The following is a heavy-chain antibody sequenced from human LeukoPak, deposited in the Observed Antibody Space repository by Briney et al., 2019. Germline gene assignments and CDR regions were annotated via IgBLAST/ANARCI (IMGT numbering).Heavy chain of an antibody. CDR3: TRYCSGATCYSPKLFDS. D-gene: IGHD2-15*01. Sequence: SETLSLTCAVSGYSISTGYHWGWIRQSPGTWLEWIGSIYHSGNTYYNPSLKSRVTISVDTSMNQFSLKVTSVTAADTAVYARTRYCSGATCYSPKLFDSWGQGTLVAVSS. CDR1: GYSISTGYH. V-gene: IGHV4-38-2*01. J-gene: IGHJ4*02. CDR2: IYHSGNT.